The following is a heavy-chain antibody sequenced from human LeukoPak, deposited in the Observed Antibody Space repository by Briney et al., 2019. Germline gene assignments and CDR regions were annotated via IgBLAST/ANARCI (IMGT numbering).Heavy chain of an antibody. D-gene: IGHD1-26*01. Sequence: SETLSLTCTVSGGSISSSSYYWGWIRQPPWKGLEWIGSIYYSGSTYYNPSLKSRVTISVDTSKNQFSLKLSSVTAADTAVYYCARAKYSGSYLYFDYWGQGTLVTVSS. CDR1: GGSISSSSYY. J-gene: IGHJ4*02. V-gene: IGHV4-39*07. CDR3: ARAKYSGSYLYFDY. CDR2: IYYSGST.